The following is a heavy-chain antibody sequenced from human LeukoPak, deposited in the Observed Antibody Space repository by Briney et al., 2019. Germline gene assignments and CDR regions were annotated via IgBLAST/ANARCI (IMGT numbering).Heavy chain of an antibody. CDR1: GFSFSDST. Sequence: GGPLRLSCAASGFSFSDSTMHWVRQASGKGLEWLGRIRDKSNTYATAYTASVKGRFTISRDDAKHTAYLQMNRLKTEDTAVYYCTRLTGGDWGEGTLVTVSA. CDR3: TRLTGGD. D-gene: IGHD3-9*01. CDR2: IRDKSNTYAT. V-gene: IGHV3-73*01. J-gene: IGHJ4*02.